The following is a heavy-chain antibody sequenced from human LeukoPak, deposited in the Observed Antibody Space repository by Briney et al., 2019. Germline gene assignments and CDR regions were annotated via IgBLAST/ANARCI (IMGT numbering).Heavy chain of an antibody. CDR3: ARDLSTIGDI. CDR2: IIPIFGTA. J-gene: IGHJ3*02. CDR1: GGTFSSYA. D-gene: IGHD2/OR15-2a*01. Sequence: ASVKVSCKASGGTFSSYAISWVRQAPGQGLEWMGGIIPIFGTANYAQKLQGRVTMTTDTSTSTAYMELRSLRSDDTAVYYCARDLSTIGDIWGQGTMVTVSS. V-gene: IGHV1-69*05.